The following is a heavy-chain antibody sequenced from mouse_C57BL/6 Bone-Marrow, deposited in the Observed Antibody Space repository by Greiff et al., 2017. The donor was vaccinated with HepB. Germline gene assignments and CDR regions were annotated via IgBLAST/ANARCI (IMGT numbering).Heavy chain of an antibody. CDR1: GYTFTSYW. CDR2: IHPNSGST. D-gene: IGHD1-1*01. J-gene: IGHJ4*01. Sequence: QVQLQQPGAELVKPGASVKLSCKASGYTFTSYWMHWVKQRPGQGLEWIGMIHPNSGSTNYNEKFKSKATLTVDKSSSTAYMQLSSLTSEDSAVYYCARLAYGSSPYYYAMDYWGQGTSVTVSS. CDR3: ARLAYGSSPYYYAMDY. V-gene: IGHV1-64*01.